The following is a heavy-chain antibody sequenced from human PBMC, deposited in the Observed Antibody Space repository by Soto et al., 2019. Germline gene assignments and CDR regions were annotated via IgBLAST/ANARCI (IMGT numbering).Heavy chain of an antibody. V-gene: IGHV4-39*01. CDR2: IYYSGST. CDR3: AVELNYYDSSGYYPLFDY. J-gene: IGHJ4*02. Sequence: SETLSLTCTVSGGSISSSSYYWGWIRQPPGKGLEWIGSIYYSGSTYYNPSLKSRVTISVDTSKNQFSLKLSSVTAADTAVYYCAVELNYYDSSGYYPLFDYWGQGTLVTVSS. D-gene: IGHD3-22*01. CDR1: GGSISSSSYY.